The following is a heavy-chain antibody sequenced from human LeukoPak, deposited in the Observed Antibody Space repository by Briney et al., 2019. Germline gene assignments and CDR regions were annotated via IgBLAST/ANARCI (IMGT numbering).Heavy chain of an antibody. Sequence: PGGSLRLSCAASGFTFDDYGMSWVRQAPGKGLEWVSGINWNGGSTGYADSVKGRFTISRDNAKNSLYLQMNSLRAEDTALYYCARAGSVYSYGYGNWYFDLWGRGTLVTVSS. D-gene: IGHD5-18*01. CDR2: INWNGGST. V-gene: IGHV3-20*04. CDR3: ARAGSVYSYGYGNWYFDL. J-gene: IGHJ2*01. CDR1: GFTFDDYG.